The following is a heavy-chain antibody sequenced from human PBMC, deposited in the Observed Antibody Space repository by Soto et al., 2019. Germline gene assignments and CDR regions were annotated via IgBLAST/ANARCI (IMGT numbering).Heavy chain of an antibody. CDR2: ILTLFRTP. J-gene: IGHJ6*02. Sequence: QVPLVQSGAAMKEPGSSVKVSCKTSGGTFSSSAISWLRQAPGQGLEWMGGILTLFRTPDYAQKFQGRVTIAADESTSTAQLERSSLRSEDTAVYCWVRDNDRLQLGVNYYYILDVWGQGTTITVSS. CDR1: GGTFSSSA. D-gene: IGHD4-4*01. CDR3: VRDNDRLQLGVNYYYILDV. V-gene: IGHV1-69*12.